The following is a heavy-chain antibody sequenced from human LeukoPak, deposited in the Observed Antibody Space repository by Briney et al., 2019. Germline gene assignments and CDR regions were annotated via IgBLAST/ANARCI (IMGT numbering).Heavy chain of an antibody. D-gene: IGHD4-17*01. J-gene: IGHJ4*02. CDR2: IYYSGST. CDR3: AREEANYGIDY. Sequence: PSETLSLTCTVSGGSIRSSTSYWGWIRQPPGKGLEWIGSIYYSGSTYYSPSLKSRVTMSVDTSRNQFSLKVRSVTAADTAVCYCAREEANYGIDYWGQGALVTVSS. V-gene: IGHV4-39*02. CDR1: GGSIRSSTSY.